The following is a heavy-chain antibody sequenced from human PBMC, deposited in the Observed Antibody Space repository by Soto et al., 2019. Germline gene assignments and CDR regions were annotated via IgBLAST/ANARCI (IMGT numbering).Heavy chain of an antibody. D-gene: IGHD6-6*01. CDR1: GGSLSGYS. CDR2: INHGGSA. J-gene: IGHJ4*02. Sequence: SETLSLTCAVYGGSLSGYSWTWIYQPPGKGLEWIGEINHGGSANYNPSLKSRVTISIDTSKNQFSLNLSSVTAADTAVYYCARALVEQLGYYFDYWGQGTLVTVSS. V-gene: IGHV4-34*01. CDR3: ARALVEQLGYYFDY.